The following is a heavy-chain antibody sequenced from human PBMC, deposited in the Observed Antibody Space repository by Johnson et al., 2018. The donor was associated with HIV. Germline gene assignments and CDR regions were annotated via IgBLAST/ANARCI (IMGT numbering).Heavy chain of an antibody. Sequence: QVQLVESGGGLVKPGGSLRLSCAASGFTFSDYYMSWIRQAPGKGLEWVSYISSSGTTIYYADSGKGRPTASRDNAKNSLYLHMNSLRAEDTALYYCVRDYHNSGTSLDAFDIWGQGTMVTVSS. J-gene: IGHJ3*02. V-gene: IGHV3-11*04. CDR3: VRDYHNSGTSLDAFDI. D-gene: IGHD1-26*01. CDR2: ISSSGTTI. CDR1: GFTFSDYY.